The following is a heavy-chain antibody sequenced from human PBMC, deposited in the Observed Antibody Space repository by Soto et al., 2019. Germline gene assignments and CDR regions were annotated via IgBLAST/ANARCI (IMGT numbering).Heavy chain of an antibody. Sequence: EVQLLESGGGLVQPGRSLRLSCAASGFTFSSYAMSWVRQAPGKGLEWVSAISGSGGSTYYADSVKGRFTISRDNSKNTLYLQMNSLRAEDTAVYYCAKDLISYYGEGGYWGQGTLVTVSS. CDR3: AKDLISYYGEGGY. J-gene: IGHJ4*02. D-gene: IGHD4-17*01. CDR2: ISGSGGST. CDR1: GFTFSSYA. V-gene: IGHV3-23*01.